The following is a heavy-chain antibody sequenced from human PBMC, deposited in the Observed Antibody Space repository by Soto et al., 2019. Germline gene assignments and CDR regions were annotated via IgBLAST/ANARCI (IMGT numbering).Heavy chain of an antibody. Sequence: ASVEVSCKASGGTFSIYAITWVRQAPGQGLEWMGGIIPIFGTANYAQKFQGRVTITADESTSTAYMELSSLRSEDTAVYYCARDRMAKSWYYFDYWGQGTQVTVSS. J-gene: IGHJ4*02. CDR2: IIPIFGTA. CDR3: ARDRMAKSWYYFDY. CDR1: GGTFSIYA. D-gene: IGHD6-13*01. V-gene: IGHV1-69*13.